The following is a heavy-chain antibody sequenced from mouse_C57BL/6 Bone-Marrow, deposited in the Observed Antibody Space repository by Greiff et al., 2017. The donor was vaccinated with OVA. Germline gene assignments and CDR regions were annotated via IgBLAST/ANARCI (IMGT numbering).Heavy chain of an antibody. CDR1: GYTFTDYN. CDR3: ARLDITFYAMDY. J-gene: IGHJ4*01. V-gene: IGHV1-18*01. CDR2: INPNNGGT. D-gene: IGHD1-1*01. Sequence: EVKLQQSGPELVKPGASVKIPCKASGYTFTDYNMDWVKQSHGKSLEWIGDINPNNGGTIYNQKFKGKATLTVDKSSSTAYMELRSLTSEDTAVYYCARLDITFYAMDYWGQGTSVTVSS.